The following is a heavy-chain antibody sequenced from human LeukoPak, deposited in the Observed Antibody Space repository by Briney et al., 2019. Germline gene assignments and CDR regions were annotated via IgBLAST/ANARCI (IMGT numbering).Heavy chain of an antibody. J-gene: IGHJ3*02. CDR1: GFTVSSNY. CDR2: ISSSSSYI. CDR3: ARDLAVSDILTGYYSDAFDI. V-gene: IGHV3-21*01. D-gene: IGHD3-9*01. Sequence: GGSLRLSCAASGFTVSSNYMNWVRQAPGKGLEWVSSISSSSSYIYYADSVKGRFTISRDNAKNSLYLQMNSLRAEDTAVYYCARDLAVSDILTGYYSDAFDIWGQGTMVTVSS.